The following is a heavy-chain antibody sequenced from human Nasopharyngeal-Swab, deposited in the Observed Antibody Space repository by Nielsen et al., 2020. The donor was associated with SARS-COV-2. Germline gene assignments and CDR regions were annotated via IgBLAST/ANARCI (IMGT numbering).Heavy chain of an antibody. V-gene: IGHV1-18*01. CDR1: GYTFTSYG. D-gene: IGHD3-16*02. CDR2: ISAYNGNT. J-gene: IGHJ6*02. CDR3: ATELGLSGLGYYYYGMYV. Sequence: ASVKVSCKASGYTFTSYGISWVRQAPGQGLEWMGWISAYNGNTNYAQKLQGRVTMTTDTSTSTAYMELRSLRSDDTAVYYCATELGLSGLGYYYYGMYVWGQGTTVTVSS.